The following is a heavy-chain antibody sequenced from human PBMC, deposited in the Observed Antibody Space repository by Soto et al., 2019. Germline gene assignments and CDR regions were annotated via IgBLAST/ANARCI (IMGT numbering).Heavy chain of an antibody. Sequence: EVQLVESGGGLVQPGGSLRLACAASGLTFSDHHMDWVRQAPGKGLEWVGRIKKRADSYTTHYSASVKGRFTISIDESRNSLYLQMDSLKTEDTAVYYCADVGPAFGLDVWGQGTTVTVSS. D-gene: IGHD1-26*01. CDR3: ADVGPAFGLDV. CDR1: GLTFSDHH. CDR2: IKKRADSYTT. J-gene: IGHJ6*02. V-gene: IGHV3-72*01.